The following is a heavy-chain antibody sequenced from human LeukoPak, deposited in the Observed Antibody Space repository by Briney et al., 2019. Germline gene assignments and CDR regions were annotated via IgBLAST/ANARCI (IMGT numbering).Heavy chain of an antibody. CDR1: GFTFSSYA. CDR2: ISYDGSNK. V-gene: IGHV3-30-3*01. D-gene: IGHD3-3*01. CDR3: ARVRKDPPYYDFWSGYYPDY. J-gene: IGHJ4*02. Sequence: GRSLRLSCAASGFTFSSYAMHWVRQAPGKGLEWVAVISYDGSNKYYADSVKGRFTISRDNSKNTLFLQMNSLRAEDTAVYYCARVRKDPPYYDFWSGYYPDYWGQGTLVTVSS.